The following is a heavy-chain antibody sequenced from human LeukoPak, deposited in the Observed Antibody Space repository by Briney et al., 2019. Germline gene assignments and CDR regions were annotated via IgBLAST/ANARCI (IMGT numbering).Heavy chain of an antibody. Sequence: GGSLRLSCAASGFTFSSYAMSWVRQAPGKGLEWVSAISGSGGSTYYAGFVKGRFTISRDNSKNTLYLQMNSLRAEHTAVYYCAKTGPQWFGELLAYFDYWGQGTLVTVSS. CDR1: GFTFSSYA. CDR2: ISGSGGST. V-gene: IGHV3-23*01. D-gene: IGHD3-10*01. J-gene: IGHJ4*02. CDR3: AKTGPQWFGELLAYFDY.